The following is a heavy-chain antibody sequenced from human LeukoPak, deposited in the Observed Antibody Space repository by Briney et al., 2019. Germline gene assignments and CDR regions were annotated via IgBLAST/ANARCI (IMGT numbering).Heavy chain of an antibody. CDR1: GFTFSSYA. Sequence: GGSLRLSCAASGFTFSSYAMTWVRQAPGKGLEWLSTLSGSGDSTFYTTSVKGRFTISRDNSKDTLYLQMDSLRADDTAVYYCARGDSGWYGRTDYWGQGTLVTVSS. CDR3: ARGDSGWYGRTDY. CDR2: LSGSGDST. J-gene: IGHJ4*02. V-gene: IGHV3-23*01. D-gene: IGHD6-19*01.